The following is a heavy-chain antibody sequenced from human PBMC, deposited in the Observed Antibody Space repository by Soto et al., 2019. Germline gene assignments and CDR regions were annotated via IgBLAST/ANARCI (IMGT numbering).Heavy chain of an antibody. V-gene: IGHV3-74*01. Sequence: GGSLRLSCAASGFTFSSYWMHWVRQAPGKGLVWVSRINSDGSSTSYADSLKGRFTISTDNAKNTLYLKMNSLGAGDTAVYYCARGADELYSSEDAFDIWGQGTMVTVSS. CDR2: INSDGSST. D-gene: IGHD6-19*01. J-gene: IGHJ3*02. CDR3: ARGADELYSSEDAFDI. CDR1: GFTFSSYW.